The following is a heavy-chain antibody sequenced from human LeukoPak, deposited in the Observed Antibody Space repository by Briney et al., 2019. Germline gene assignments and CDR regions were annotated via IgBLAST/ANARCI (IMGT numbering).Heavy chain of an antibody. CDR2: IYYGGST. J-gene: IGHJ4*02. Sequence: SETLSLTCTVSGGSISSYYWSWIRQPPGKGLEWIGYIYYGGSTNYNPSLKSRVTISVDTSKNQFSLKLSSVTAADTAVYYCARDFYTAGFDYWGQGTLVTVSS. CDR1: GGSISSYY. V-gene: IGHV4-59*01. CDR3: ARDFYTAGFDY. D-gene: IGHD5-18*01.